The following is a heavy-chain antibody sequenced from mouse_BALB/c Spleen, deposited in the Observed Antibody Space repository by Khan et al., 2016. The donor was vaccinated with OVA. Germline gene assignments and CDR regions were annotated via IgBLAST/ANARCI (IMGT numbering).Heavy chain of an antibody. J-gene: IGHJ2*01. CDR1: GYTFTDYV. CDR3: TRFHGGY. V-gene: IGHV9-3-1*01. CDR2: INTYTGKP. Sequence: QIQLVQSGPELKKPGETVKISCKASGYTFTDYVMNWVKQSPGKGLKWMSWINTYTGKPTYADDFKGRFAFSLETSASTAYLQINSLKNEDTATYFCTRFHGGYWGQGTTLTVSS.